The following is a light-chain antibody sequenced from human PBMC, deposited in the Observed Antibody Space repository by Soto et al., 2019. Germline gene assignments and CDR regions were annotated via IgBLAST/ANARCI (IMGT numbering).Light chain of an antibody. J-gene: IGKJ1*01. CDR3: QQYNSWPRT. Sequence: EIVMTQSPATLSVSPGERATLSRRASQGVNTNLAWYQQKPGQAPQLLIYGASTRATGVPARFNGSGSGTAFTLTITSLQSEDFATYSCQQYNSWPRTFGHGTKV. CDR1: QGVNTN. V-gene: IGKV3-15*01. CDR2: GAS.